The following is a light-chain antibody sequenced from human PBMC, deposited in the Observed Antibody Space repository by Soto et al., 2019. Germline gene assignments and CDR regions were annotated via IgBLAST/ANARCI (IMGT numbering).Light chain of an antibody. J-gene: IGLJ2*01. CDR1: SSDVGAYNY. Sequence: QSALTQPASVSGSPGQSITISCTGTSSDVGAYNYVSCYQQHPGKAPKLMIYEVSNRPSGLSDRFSGSKSGNTASLTISGLQADDEADYFCSSYTSSSTRVFGGGTKLTVL. CDR2: EVS. CDR3: SSYTSSSTRV. V-gene: IGLV2-14*01.